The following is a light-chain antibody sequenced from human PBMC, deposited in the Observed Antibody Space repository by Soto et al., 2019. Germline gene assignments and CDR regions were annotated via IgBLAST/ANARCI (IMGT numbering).Light chain of an antibody. CDR3: RSNAGSYPFV. J-gene: IGLJ1*01. CDR1: SSDVGGYNY. V-gene: IGLV2-11*01. CDR2: VVD. Sequence: QSALTQPRSVSGSPGQSVTISCTGTSSDVGGYNYVSWYQHHPGKAPKLMIYVVDKRPSRVPARSSGSKSSNTASLTISVLQAEDAADYYGRSNAGSYPFVFGTGTNVTVL.